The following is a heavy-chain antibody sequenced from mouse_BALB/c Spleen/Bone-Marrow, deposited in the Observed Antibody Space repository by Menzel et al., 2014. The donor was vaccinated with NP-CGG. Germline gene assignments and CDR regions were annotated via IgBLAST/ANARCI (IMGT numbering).Heavy chain of an antibody. CDR2: INPSNGGT. CDR1: GYTFTSFY. V-gene: IGHV1S81*02. D-gene: IGHD6-2*01. J-gene: IGHJ4*01. CDR3: TRRNLLSDYYALDY. Sequence: QVQLKQSGAELVKPGASVKLSCKASGYTFTSFYMYWVKQRPGQGLEWIGDINPSNGGTNFNEKFRKKATLTVDTSSSTAYMEFSSLTSEDSAVYYCTRRNLLSDYYALDYWGQGTSVTVSS.